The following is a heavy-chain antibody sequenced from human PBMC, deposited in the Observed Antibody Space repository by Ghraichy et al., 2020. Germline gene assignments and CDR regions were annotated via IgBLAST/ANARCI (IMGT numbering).Heavy chain of an antibody. D-gene: IGHD3-22*01. CDR3: AKVSGYYDSSGYYSEYFQH. CDR2: ISGSGGST. V-gene: IGHV3-23*01. CDR1: GFTFSSYA. Sequence: GGSLRLSCAASGFTFSSYAMSWVRQAPGKGLEWVSAISGSGGSTYYADSVKGRFTISRDNSKNTLYLQMNSLRAEDTAVYYCAKVSGYYDSSGYYSEYFQHWGQGTLVTVSS. J-gene: IGHJ1*01.